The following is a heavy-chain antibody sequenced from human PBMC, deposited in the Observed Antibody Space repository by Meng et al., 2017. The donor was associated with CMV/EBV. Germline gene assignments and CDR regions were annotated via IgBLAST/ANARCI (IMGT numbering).Heavy chain of an antibody. D-gene: IGHD3-9*01. CDR1: GFTFSNAW. CDR3: TTNVLRYFDWLPPDY. CDR2: IKSKTDGGTT. Sequence: GESLKISCAASGFTFSNAWMSWVRQAPGKGLERVGRIKSKTDGGTTDYAAPVKDRFSISRDDSKNTLYLQMNSLKTEDTAVYYCTTNVLRYFDWLPPDYWGQGTLVTVSS. J-gene: IGHJ4*02. V-gene: IGHV3-15*01.